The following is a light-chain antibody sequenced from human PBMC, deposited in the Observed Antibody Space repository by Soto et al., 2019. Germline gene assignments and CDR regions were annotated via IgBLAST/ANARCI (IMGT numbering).Light chain of an antibody. J-gene: IGKJ1*01. Sequence: DIQMTQSPSTLSASVGDRVTITCRASQSIDTWLAWHQQKPGQVPKLLISKASSLESGVPSRFSGSGSGTEFTLTISGLQPDDSATYYCQQYNSYRAFGQGTKVDIK. CDR1: QSIDTW. CDR2: KAS. CDR3: QQYNSYRA. V-gene: IGKV1-5*03.